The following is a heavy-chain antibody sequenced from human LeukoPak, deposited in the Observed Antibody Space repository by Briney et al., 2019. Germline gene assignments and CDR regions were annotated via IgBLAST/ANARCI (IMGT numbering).Heavy chain of an antibody. J-gene: IGHJ6*03. CDR2: IYYSGST. CDR3: ARAARGAVISYYYMDV. D-gene: IGHD3-3*01. Sequence: PSETLSLTCTVSGGSISSGGYYWSWIRQHPGKGLEWIGYIYYSGSTNYNPSLKSRVTISVDTSKNQFSLKLSSVTAADTAVYYCARAARGAVISYYYMDVWGKGTTVTVSS. V-gene: IGHV4-61*08. CDR1: GGSISSGGYY.